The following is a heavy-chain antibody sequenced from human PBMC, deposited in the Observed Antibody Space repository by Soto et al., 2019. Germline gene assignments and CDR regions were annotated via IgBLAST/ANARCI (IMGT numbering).Heavy chain of an antibody. CDR2: IYYSGST. Sequence: SETLSLTCTVSGGSISSGDYYWSWIRQPPGKGLEWIGYIYYSGSTYYNPSLKSRVTISVDTSKNQFSLKLSSVTAADTAAYYCAREQRLLDNFDYWGQGTLVTVSS. V-gene: IGHV4-30-4*01. D-gene: IGHD1-1*01. CDR3: AREQRLLDNFDY. CDR1: GGSISSGDYY. J-gene: IGHJ4*01.